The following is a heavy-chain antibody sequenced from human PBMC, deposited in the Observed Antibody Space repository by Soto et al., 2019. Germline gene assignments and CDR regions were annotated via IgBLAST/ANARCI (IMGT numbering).Heavy chain of an antibody. Sequence: TSETLSLTCIVSGGAISNYFWSWIRQPPGKGPEWLGYINYNGNTNYNPSLKNRATMSIDTSKREFSLKLRSVTATDTAVYFCARVGDDIEVPGRIQYFDHWGQGTLVTVSS. CDR3: ARVGDDIEVPGRIQYFDH. J-gene: IGHJ4*02. D-gene: IGHD3-10*01. CDR1: GGAISNYF. CDR2: INYNGNT. V-gene: IGHV4-59*01.